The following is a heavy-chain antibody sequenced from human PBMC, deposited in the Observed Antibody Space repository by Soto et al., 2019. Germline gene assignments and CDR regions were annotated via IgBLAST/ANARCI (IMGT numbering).Heavy chain of an antibody. J-gene: IGHJ3*02. Sequence: GGSLRLSCAASGFTFSSYWISWVRQAPGKGLEWVANIKQDGSEQYYVDSVKGRFTISRDNAKNSLYLQMNSLRAEDTAVYYSARRTMIGTTGAFDIWGQATMVTVSS. D-gene: IGHD3-22*01. CDR3: ARRTMIGTTGAFDI. CDR2: IKQDGSEQ. V-gene: IGHV3-7*03. CDR1: GFTFSSYW.